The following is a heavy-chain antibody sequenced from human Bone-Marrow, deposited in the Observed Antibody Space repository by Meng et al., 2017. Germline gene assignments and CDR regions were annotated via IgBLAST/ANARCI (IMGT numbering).Heavy chain of an antibody. CDR3: ARDQKVRYYDYVWGSYRSYGMDV. J-gene: IGHJ6*02. V-gene: IGHV4-34*01. CDR2: INHSGSI. Sequence: SETLSLTCAVYGGSFSGYYWSWIRQPPGKGLEWIGEINHSGSINYNPSLKSRVTISVDTSKNQFSLKLSSVTAADTAVYYCARDQKVRYYDYVWGSYRSYGMDVWGQGTTVTVSS. CDR1: GGSFSGYY. D-gene: IGHD3-16*02.